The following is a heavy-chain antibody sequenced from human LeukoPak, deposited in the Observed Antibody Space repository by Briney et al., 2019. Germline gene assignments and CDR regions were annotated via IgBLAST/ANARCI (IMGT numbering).Heavy chain of an antibody. CDR1: GFTFSSYW. V-gene: IGHV3-7*01. J-gene: IGHJ5*02. CDR2: IKQDGREK. D-gene: IGHD3-9*01. CDR3: ARDVLRYFDWLSVGNWFDP. Sequence: GGSLRLSCAASGFTFSSYWMSWVRQAPGKGLEWVANIKQDGREKYYVDSVKGRFTISRDNAKNSLYLQMNSLRAEDTAVYYCARDVLRYFDWLSVGNWFDPWGQGTLVTVSS.